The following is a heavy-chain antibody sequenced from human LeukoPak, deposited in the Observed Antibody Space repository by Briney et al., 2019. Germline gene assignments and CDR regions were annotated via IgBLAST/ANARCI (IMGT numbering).Heavy chain of an antibody. CDR1: GFAFSNAW. J-gene: IGHJ4*02. V-gene: IGHV3-15*04. D-gene: IGHD6-19*01. CDR2: IESNSDGGAT. CDR3: TAGYNSGWLLPLYSF. Sequence: KPGGSLRLSCTASGFAFSNAWMSWVRHAPGNGMEWVGRIESNSDGGATDYAAPVRGRFTISRDDSKTTLYLQMSRLKTEDTGVYYCTAGYNSGWLLPLYSFWGQGTLVTVSS.